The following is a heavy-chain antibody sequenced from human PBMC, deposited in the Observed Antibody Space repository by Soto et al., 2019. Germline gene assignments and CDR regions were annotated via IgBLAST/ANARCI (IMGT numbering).Heavy chain of an antibody. D-gene: IGHD3-10*01. Sequence: ASVKVSCKASGYTFTSYGISWLRQAPGQGLEWMGWISAYNGNTNYVQKFQGRVTMTTDTTTSTAYMEVTSLRSDDTAVYYCARGQFGDYWGQGTLVTVSS. CDR3: ARGQFGDY. J-gene: IGHJ4*02. CDR1: GYTFTSYG. V-gene: IGHV1-18*01. CDR2: ISAYNGNT.